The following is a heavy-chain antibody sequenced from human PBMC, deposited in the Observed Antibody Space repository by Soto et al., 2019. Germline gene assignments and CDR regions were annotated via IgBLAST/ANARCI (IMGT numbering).Heavy chain of an antibody. D-gene: IGHD4-17*01. J-gene: IGHJ3*02. CDR1: GFTFSNAW. V-gene: IGHV3-15*01. Sequence: EVQLVESGGGLVKPGGSLRLSCAASGFTFSNAWMSRVRQAPGKGLEWVGRIKSKTDGGTTDYAAPVKGRFTISRDDSKNTLYLQMNSLKTEDTAVYYCTTDRGNDYGDLDAFDIWGQGTMVTLSS. CDR3: TTDRGNDYGDLDAFDI. CDR2: IKSKTDGGTT.